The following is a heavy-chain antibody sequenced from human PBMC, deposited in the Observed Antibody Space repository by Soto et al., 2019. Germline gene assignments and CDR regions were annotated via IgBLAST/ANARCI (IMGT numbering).Heavy chain of an antibody. V-gene: IGHV1-3*01. Sequence: QVQLVQSGAEVKKPGASVRVSCKASGYTLTNYAIHWVRQAAGQRLEWLAWNDPGSGNPTYSQKFQGRITLSRDNSASTFYMDLSSLTSEDTAVYFCTRDLNGGNPFDYWGQGTLVTVSS. CDR1: GYTLTNYA. D-gene: IGHD2-8*01. CDR2: NDPGSGNP. J-gene: IGHJ4*02. CDR3: TRDLNGGNPFDY.